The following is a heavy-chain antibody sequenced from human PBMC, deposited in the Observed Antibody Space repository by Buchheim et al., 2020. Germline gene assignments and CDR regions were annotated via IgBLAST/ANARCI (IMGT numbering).Heavy chain of an antibody. Sequence: QVQLQESGPGLVKPSETLSLTCTVSGGSISSYYWSWIRQPPGKGLEWIGYIYYSGSTNYNPPLKSRVTISVETSKNQSSLNLSSVTAADTAVYYCARHVGMATINYFDYWGQGTL. CDR1: GGSISSYY. CDR2: IYYSGST. CDR3: ARHVGMATINYFDY. J-gene: IGHJ4*02. D-gene: IGHD5-24*01. V-gene: IGHV4-59*08.